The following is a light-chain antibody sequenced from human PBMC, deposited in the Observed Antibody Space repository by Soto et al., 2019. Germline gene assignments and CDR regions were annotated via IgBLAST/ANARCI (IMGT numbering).Light chain of an antibody. CDR3: GTWDSNLGAGV. CDR1: SSSIGDYY. CDR2: DND. Sequence: QSVLTQPPSVSAAPGQKVTISCSGSSSSIGDYYVSWYQQAPGTAPKLLIYDNDKRPSGIPDRFSGSKSGTSATLGITGLKTGDEADYYCGTWDSNLGAGVFGGGTKLTVL. J-gene: IGLJ2*01. V-gene: IGLV1-51*01.